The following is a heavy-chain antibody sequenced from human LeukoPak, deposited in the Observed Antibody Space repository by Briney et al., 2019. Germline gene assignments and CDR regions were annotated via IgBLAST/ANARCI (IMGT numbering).Heavy chain of an antibody. Sequence: SETLSLTCAVYGGSFSGYYWSWIRQPPGKGLEWIGEINHSGSTNYNPSLKSRVTISVDTSKNQFSLKVSSVTAADTAVYYCARLGSGWYGYWGQGTLVTVSS. CDR2: INHSGST. V-gene: IGHV4-34*01. J-gene: IGHJ4*02. CDR3: ARLGSGWYGY. D-gene: IGHD6-19*01. CDR1: GGSFSGYY.